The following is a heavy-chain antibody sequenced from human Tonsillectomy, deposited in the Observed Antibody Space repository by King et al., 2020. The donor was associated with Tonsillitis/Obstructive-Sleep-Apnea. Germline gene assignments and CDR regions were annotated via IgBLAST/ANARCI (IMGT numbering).Heavy chain of an antibody. CDR3: ARASRGLRQYYFDY. V-gene: IGHV4-31*01. J-gene: IGHJ4*02. CDR1: GGSISSGGYY. Sequence: VQLQESGPGLVKPSQTLSLTCTVSGGSISSGGYYWSWIRQHPGKGLEWIGYIYYSGSTYYNPSLKSLVTISVTTSKNRFSLKLSSVTAADTAVYYCARASRGLRQYYFDYWGQGTLVTVSS. D-gene: IGHD3-22*01. CDR2: IYYSGST.